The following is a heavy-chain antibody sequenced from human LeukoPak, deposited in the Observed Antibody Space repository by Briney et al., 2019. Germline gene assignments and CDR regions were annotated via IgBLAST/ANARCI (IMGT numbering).Heavy chain of an antibody. CDR3: ARDQSGCSGGSCYKGASYYYYMDV. CDR2: IYTSGST. J-gene: IGHJ6*03. CDR1: GGSISSYY. D-gene: IGHD2-15*01. Sequence: SETLSLTCTVSGGSISSYYWSWIRQPAGKGLEWIGRIYTSGSTNYNPSLKSRVTMSVDTSKNQFSLKLSSVTAVDTAVYYCARDQSGCSGGSCYKGASYYYYMDVWGKGTTVTVSS. V-gene: IGHV4-4*07.